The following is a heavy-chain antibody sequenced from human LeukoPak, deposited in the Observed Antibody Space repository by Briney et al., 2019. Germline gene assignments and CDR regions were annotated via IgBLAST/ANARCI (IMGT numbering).Heavy chain of an antibody. J-gene: IGHJ3*02. Sequence: GGSLRLSCVASGFTFSSYSMNWVRQAPGKGLEWVSSISSSSSYIYYADSVKGRFTISRDNAKNSLYLQMNSLRAEDTAVYYCARENTMVRGGIDAFDIWGQGTMVTVSS. CDR2: ISSSSSYI. V-gene: IGHV3-21*01. CDR1: GFTFSSYS. D-gene: IGHD3-10*01. CDR3: ARENTMVRGGIDAFDI.